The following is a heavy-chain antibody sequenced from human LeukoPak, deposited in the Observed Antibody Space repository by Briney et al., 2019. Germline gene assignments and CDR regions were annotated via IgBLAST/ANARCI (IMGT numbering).Heavy chain of an antibody. CDR3: AKDSRQCQLLHLNWFDP. J-gene: IGHJ5*02. CDR1: GFTFSSYG. V-gene: IGHV3-30*02. CDR2: IRYDGSNK. D-gene: IGHD2-2*01. Sequence: PGGSLRLSCAASGFTFSSYGMHWVRQVPGKGLEWVAFIRYDGSNKYYADSVKGRFTISRDNSKNTLYLQMNSLRAEDTAVYYCAKDSRQCQLLHLNWFDPWGQGTLVTVSS.